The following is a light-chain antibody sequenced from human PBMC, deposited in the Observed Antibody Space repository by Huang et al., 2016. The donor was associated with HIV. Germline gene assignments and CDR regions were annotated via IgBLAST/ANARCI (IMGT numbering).Light chain of an antibody. CDR3: QQRSNWPRP. CDR2: DAS. J-gene: IGKJ1*01. V-gene: IGKV3-11*01. CDR1: QSVSSY. Sequence: EIVLTQSPATLSLSPGERATLSCSASQSVSSYLAWYQQKPGHAPRLLIYDASHRATGIPARFSGSGSWTDFTLTISSLEPEDFAVYYCQQRSNWPRPFGQGTKVEIK.